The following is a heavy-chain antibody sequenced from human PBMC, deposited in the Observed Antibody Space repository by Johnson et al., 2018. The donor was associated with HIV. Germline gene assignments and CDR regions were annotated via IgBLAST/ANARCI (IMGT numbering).Heavy chain of an antibody. Sequence: VQLMESGGGVVRPGGSLRLSCAASGFTFDDYGMSWVRQAPGKGLEWVSGINWNGGSTGYADSVTGRFTISRDNSKNTLYLQMNSLRAEDTAVYYCAKDVVGIQLLGAFDIWGQGTMVTVSS. V-gene: IGHV3-20*04. CDR1: GFTFDDYG. CDR2: INWNGGST. J-gene: IGHJ3*02. CDR3: AKDVVGIQLLGAFDI. D-gene: IGHD5-18*01.